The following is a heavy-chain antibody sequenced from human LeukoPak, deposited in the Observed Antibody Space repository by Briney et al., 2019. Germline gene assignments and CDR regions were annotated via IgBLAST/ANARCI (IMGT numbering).Heavy chain of an antibody. Sequence: ASVKVSCKASGYTFTSYYMHWVRQAPGQGLEWMGIINPSGGSTSYAQKFQGRVTMTTDTSTSTAYMELRSLRSDDTAVYYCAREVSSSWYDYYYYYMDVWGKGTTVTISS. CDR3: AREVSSSWYDYYYYYMDV. CDR2: INPSGGST. J-gene: IGHJ6*03. D-gene: IGHD6-13*01. CDR1: GYTFTSYY. V-gene: IGHV1-46*01.